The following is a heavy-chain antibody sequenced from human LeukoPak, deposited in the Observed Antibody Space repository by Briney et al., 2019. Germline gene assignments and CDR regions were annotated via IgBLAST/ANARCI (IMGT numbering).Heavy chain of an antibody. CDR2: ISGSGGST. CDR1: GFTFSSHA. Sequence: GGSLRLSCAASGFTFSSHAMSWVRQAPGKGLEWVSAISGSGGSTYYADSVKGRFTISRDNSKNTLYLQMNSLRAEDTAVYYCAKGLYCSSTSCPKAYNWFDPWGQGTLVTVSS. CDR3: AKGLYCSSTSCPKAYNWFDP. J-gene: IGHJ5*02. D-gene: IGHD2-2*01. V-gene: IGHV3-23*01.